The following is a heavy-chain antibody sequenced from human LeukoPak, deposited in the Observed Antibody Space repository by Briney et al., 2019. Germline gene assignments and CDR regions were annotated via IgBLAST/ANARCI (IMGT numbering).Heavy chain of an antibody. D-gene: IGHD3-3*01. CDR3: ATTPLRFLEKYYFDY. J-gene: IGHJ4*02. V-gene: IGHV1-69-2*01. Sequence: GASVKVSCKSSGYTFTDYYMHWVQQAPGKGLEWVGHVDPEDGETIYAQKFQGRVTMTEDTSTDTAYMELSSLRSEDTAVYYCATTPLRFLEKYYFDYWGQGTLVTVSS. CDR2: VDPEDGET. CDR1: GYTFTDYY.